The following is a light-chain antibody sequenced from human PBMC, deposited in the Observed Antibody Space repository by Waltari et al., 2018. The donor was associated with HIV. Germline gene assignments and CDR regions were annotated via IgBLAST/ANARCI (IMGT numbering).Light chain of an antibody. Sequence: QSALTQPASVSGSPGQSITIPCTGTSSDIGSYNYVSWYQLHPGKAPQLMIYDVTHRPSGVSYRFSGSKSGNTASLTISGLQAEDEADYYCSSYSSSATLVVFGGGTKVTVL. J-gene: IGLJ2*01. CDR3: SSYSSSATLVV. CDR2: DVT. V-gene: IGLV2-14*01. CDR1: SSDIGSYNY.